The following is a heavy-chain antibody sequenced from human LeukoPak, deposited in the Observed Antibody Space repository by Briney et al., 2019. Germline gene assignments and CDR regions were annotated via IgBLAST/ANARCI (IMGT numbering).Heavy chain of an antibody. CDR2: IGVTGDT. J-gene: IGHJ4*02. CDR3: ARGNPNSGTLDY. CDR1: GFTFSSYD. D-gene: IGHD1-26*01. V-gene: IGHV3-13*01. Sequence: GGSLRLSCAASGFTFSSYDMHWVRQATGKGLEWVSVIGVTGDTYYSGSVKGRFTISRENVKDSLHLQMNSLRAGDTAVYYCARGNPNSGTLDYWGQGILVTVSS.